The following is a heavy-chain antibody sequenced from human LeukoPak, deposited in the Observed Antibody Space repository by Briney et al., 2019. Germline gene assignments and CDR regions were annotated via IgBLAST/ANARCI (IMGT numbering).Heavy chain of an antibody. CDR3: ATIPLHGDQNAYYFDY. J-gene: IGHJ4*02. CDR1: GGSISSGGYY. V-gene: IGHV4-31*03. Sequence: SETLSLTCTVSGGSISSGGYYWSWIRQHPGKGLEWIGYVYYSGSTYYNPSLKSRVTISVDTSKNQFSLKLSSVTAADTAVYYCATIPLHGDQNAYYFDYWGQGTLVTVSS. CDR2: VYYSGST. D-gene: IGHD4-17*01.